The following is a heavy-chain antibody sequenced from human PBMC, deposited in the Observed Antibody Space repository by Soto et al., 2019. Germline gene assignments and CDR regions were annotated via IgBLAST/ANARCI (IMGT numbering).Heavy chain of an antibody. J-gene: IGHJ4*02. CDR2: ISWTSGNL. CDR1: GFTFDDYA. V-gene: IGHV3-9*01. CDR3: AKGASTTVFAFNDC. D-gene: IGHD4-17*01. Sequence: EVQLVESGGGLVQPGRSLRLSCAASGFTFDDYAMHWVRQGPGKGLEWVSSISWTSGNLGYADSVKGRLTISRDNAKNSLYRQMNSLRGEDTALYYCAKGASTTVFAFNDCGGQGTLVTVSS.